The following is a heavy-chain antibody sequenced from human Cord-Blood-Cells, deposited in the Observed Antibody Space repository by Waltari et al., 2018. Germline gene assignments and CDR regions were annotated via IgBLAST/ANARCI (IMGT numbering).Heavy chain of an antibody. J-gene: IGHJ4*02. Sequence: QVQLVQSGAEVKKPGASVKVSCKASGYTFTSYYMHWVRQAPGQGLEWMGKSNLSGGSTSIEQKVQGRVTMTRDTATSTVYMELSSLRSEDTAVYYCAREVSVAGRSLDYWGQGTLVTVSS. CDR2: SNLSGGST. CDR1: GYTFTSYY. CDR3: AREVSVAGRSLDY. D-gene: IGHD6-19*01. V-gene: IGHV1-46*01.